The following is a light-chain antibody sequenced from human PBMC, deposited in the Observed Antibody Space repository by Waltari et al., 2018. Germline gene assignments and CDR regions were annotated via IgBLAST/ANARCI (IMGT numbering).Light chain of an antibody. V-gene: IGLV2-14*03. CDR3: RSYTTRNTWV. J-gene: IGLJ3*02. Sequence: QPALTQPASVSGSPGQSITISCTGTSSDVGVHNYVSWYQQHQGKAPKLMIYDVNKRPSGGSDRLSGSRSGNTAFLTISGLQAGDGADYFCRSYTTRNTWVFGGGTKLTGL. CDR2: DVN. CDR1: SSDVGVHNY.